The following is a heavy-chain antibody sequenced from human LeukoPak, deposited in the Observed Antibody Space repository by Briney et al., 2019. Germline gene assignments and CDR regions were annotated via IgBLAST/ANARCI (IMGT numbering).Heavy chain of an antibody. CDR3: ARNPIFDSAFDY. D-gene: IGHD5/OR15-5a*01. Sequence: SVKVSCKASGGTFSSYAISWVRQAPGQGLEWMGGIIPIFGTANYAQKFQGRVAITTDESTSTAYMELSSLRSEDTAVYYCARNPIFDSAFDYWGQGTLVTVSS. CDR2: IIPIFGTA. J-gene: IGHJ4*02. CDR1: GGTFSSYA. V-gene: IGHV1-69*05.